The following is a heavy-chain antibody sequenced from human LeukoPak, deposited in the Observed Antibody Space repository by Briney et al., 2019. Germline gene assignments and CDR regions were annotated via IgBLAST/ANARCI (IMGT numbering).Heavy chain of an antibody. CDR2: IIPIFGTA. V-gene: IGHV1-69*05. CDR1: GGTFSSYA. J-gene: IGHJ6*03. CDR3: ARGIVVVPAARPYYYYMDV. D-gene: IGHD2-2*01. Sequence: SVKVSCKASGGTFSSYAISWVRQAPGQGLEWMGGIIPIFGTANYAQKFQGRVTITTDESTSTAYMELSSLRSEDTAVYYCARGIVVVPAARPYYYYMDVWGKGTTVTVSS.